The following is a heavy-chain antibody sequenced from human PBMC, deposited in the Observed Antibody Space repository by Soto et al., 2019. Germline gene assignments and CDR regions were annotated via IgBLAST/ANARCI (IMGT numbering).Heavy chain of an antibody. CDR2: IKQDGSEK. CDR3: ARVLVAADGTDYYYYMDV. Sequence: EVQLVESGGGLVQPGGSLRLSCAASGFTFSSYWMSWVGQAPGKGLEWVASIKQDGSEKYYVDSVKGRFTISRANAKNSLYLQMNSVRVEDTAVYYCARVLVAADGTDYYYYMDVWGKGTTVTVSS. CDR1: GFTFSSYW. J-gene: IGHJ6*03. V-gene: IGHV3-7*01. D-gene: IGHD6-13*01.